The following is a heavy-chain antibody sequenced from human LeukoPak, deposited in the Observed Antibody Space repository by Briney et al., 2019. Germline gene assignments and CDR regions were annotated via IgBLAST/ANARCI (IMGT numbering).Heavy chain of an antibody. D-gene: IGHD3-22*01. CDR3: SRSLGSTSGFPKWFGP. V-gene: IGHV4-30-4*01. J-gene: IGHJ5*02. CDR1: GGSIRSGDYY. CDR2: IYYSGGT. Sequence: PSETLSLTCTVSGGSIRSGDYYWSWSRQTPGKGLEWLGFIYYSGGTYYNPSLKSRITISVDTSKKQFSLKLRSVTAADTAVYFWSRSLGSTSGFPKWFGPLGQGILVTVSS.